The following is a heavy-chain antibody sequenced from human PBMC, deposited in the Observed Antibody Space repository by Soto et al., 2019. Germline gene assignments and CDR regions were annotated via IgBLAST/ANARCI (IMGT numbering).Heavy chain of an antibody. CDR2: ISSGGIYI. J-gene: IGHJ5*02. Sequence: EVQVVESGGGLVNPGGSLRLSCSFTFSMYNMNWVRQAPGKGLEWVASISSGGIYIKYADSVKGRFTISRDNAKNSVSLQMNSLKVEDTAVYYCTRDQGGSYDSWFDPWGQGTQVIVSS. D-gene: IGHD1-26*01. CDR3: TRDQGGSYDSWFDP. V-gene: IGHV3-21*06. CDR1: FTFSMYN.